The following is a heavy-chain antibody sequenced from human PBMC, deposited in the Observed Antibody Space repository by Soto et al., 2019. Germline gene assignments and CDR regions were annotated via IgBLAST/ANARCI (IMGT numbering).Heavy chain of an antibody. D-gene: IGHD5-12*01. CDR2: IYTSGST. V-gene: IGHV4-4*07. CDR1: GGSISSYY. J-gene: IGHJ6*02. Sequence: SETPSLTCTVSGGSISSYYWSWIRQPAGKGLEWIGRIYTSGSTNYNPSLKSRVTMSVDTSKNQFSLKLSSVTAADTAVYYCSSSGSRSYYGMDVWGQGITVTVYS. CDR3: SSSGSRSYYGMDV.